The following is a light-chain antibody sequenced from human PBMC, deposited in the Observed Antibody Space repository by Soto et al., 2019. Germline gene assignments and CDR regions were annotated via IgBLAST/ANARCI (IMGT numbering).Light chain of an antibody. CDR1: SSDVGGYNY. J-gene: IGLJ2*01. V-gene: IGLV2-14*01. Sequence: QSVLTQPASVSGSPGQSITISCTGTSSDVGGYNYVSWYQQHPGKAPKVMIYDVSNRPSGFSNRFSGSKSGNTASLTISGLLAEDEADYYCSSYTSSSTVIFGGGTKLTVL. CDR3: SSYTSSSTVI. CDR2: DVS.